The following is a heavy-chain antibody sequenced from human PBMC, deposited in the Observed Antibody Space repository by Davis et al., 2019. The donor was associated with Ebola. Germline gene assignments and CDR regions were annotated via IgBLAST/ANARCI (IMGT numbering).Heavy chain of an antibody. V-gene: IGHV1-18*04. CDR1: GYTFTSYG. Sequence: ASVKVSCKASGYTFTSYGISWVRQAPGQGLEWMGWISAYNGNTNYAQKFQGRVTMTRDTSISTAYMELSRLRSDDTAFYYCGRAPDYDLRRGLDVWGQGPRSPSP. CDR2: ISAYNGNT. J-gene: IGHJ6*02. D-gene: IGHD3-3*01. CDR3: GRAPDYDLRRGLDV.